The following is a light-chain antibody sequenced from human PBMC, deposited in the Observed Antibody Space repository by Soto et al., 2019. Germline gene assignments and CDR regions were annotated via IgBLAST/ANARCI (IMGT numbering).Light chain of an antibody. Sequence: EMVLTQSPGPLSLSPGERATLSCRASQSGSSSYLDWYQQKPGQSPSLLIYGASSRATGIQDRFSGSGSGTDFTLTLSRLEPEDFAVYYCQQYGSSPRDTFGQGTKLEI. J-gene: IGKJ2*01. CDR1: QSGSSSY. CDR2: GAS. V-gene: IGKV3-20*01. CDR3: QQYGSSPRDT.